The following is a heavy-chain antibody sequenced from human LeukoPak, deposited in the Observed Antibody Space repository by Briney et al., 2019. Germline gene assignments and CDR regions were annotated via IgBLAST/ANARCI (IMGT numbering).Heavy chain of an antibody. CDR1: GYTFTSYG. CDR3: ARSNAVVGTTDFDY. V-gene: IGHV1-18*01. J-gene: IGHJ4*02. Sequence: GASVKVSCKASGYTFTSYGISWVRQAPGQGLEWMGWISAYNGNTNYAQKLQGRVTMTTDTSTSTAYMELRSLRSDDTAVYYCARSNAVVGTTDFDYWGQGTLVTVSS. CDR2: ISAYNGNT. D-gene: IGHD1-26*01.